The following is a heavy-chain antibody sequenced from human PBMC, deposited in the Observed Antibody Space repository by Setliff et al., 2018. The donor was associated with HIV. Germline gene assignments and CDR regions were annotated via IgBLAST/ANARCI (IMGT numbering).Heavy chain of an antibody. CDR1: GVSTISSSSSYY. V-gene: IGHV4-39*07. D-gene: IGHD5-12*01. Sequence: SETLSLTCIVSGVSTISSSSSYYWGWIRQPPGKGLEWIGYISHSGITYYNPSLKSRVTISVDTSKNQFSLKLSSVTAADTAVYYCARDLRTRGYGPYYFDYWGQGTLVTV. CDR2: ISHSGIT. CDR3: ARDLRTRGYGPYYFDY. J-gene: IGHJ4*02.